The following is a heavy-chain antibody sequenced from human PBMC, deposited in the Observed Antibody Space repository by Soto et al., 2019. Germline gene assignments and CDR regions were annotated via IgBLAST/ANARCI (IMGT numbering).Heavy chain of an antibody. CDR1: GGSISSGDYY. Sequence: QVQLQESGPGLVKPSQTLSLTCTVSGGSISSGDYYWSWIRQPPGKGLEWIGYIYYSGSTYYNPSLKSRVTISVDTSKHQFSLKLSSVTAADTAVYYCARVGDDVVVPADSMDVWGQGTTVTVSS. J-gene: IGHJ6*02. V-gene: IGHV4-30-4*01. CDR2: IYYSGST. D-gene: IGHD2-2*01. CDR3: ARVGDDVVVPADSMDV.